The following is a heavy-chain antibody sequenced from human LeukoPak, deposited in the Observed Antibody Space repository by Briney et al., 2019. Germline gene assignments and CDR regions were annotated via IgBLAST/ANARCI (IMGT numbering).Heavy chain of an antibody. V-gene: IGHV3-53*01. Sequence: GGSLRLSCAASGFSVSSNYKSWVRQAPGKGLEWVSIIYSGGITYYADSVKGRFTISRDNSKNTLYLQMNSLRAEDTAVYYCARXRYSGXDRYFDYWGXGTXVXVSS. CDR3: ARXRYSGXDRYFDY. J-gene: IGHJ4*01. CDR2: IYSGGIT. CDR1: GFSVSSNY. D-gene: IGHD5-12*01.